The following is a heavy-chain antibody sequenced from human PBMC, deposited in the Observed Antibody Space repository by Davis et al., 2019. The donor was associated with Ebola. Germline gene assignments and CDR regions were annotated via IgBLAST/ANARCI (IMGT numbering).Heavy chain of an antibody. J-gene: IGHJ4*02. Sequence: GESLKISCAASGFTFSSYGMHWVRQAPGKGLEWVAVISYDGSNKYYADSVKGRFTISRDNSKNTLYLQMNSLRAEDTAVYYCASEGVILFRGLLLPKYWGQGTLVTVSS. CDR3: ASEGVILFRGLLLPKY. CDR2: ISYDGSNK. CDR1: GFTFSSYG. V-gene: IGHV3-30*03. D-gene: IGHD3-10*01.